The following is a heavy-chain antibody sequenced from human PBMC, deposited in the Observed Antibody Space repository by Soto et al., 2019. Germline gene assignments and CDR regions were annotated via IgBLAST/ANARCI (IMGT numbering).Heavy chain of an antibody. Sequence: VQLVESGGGVVQPGRSLRLSCAASGFTFSSYGMHWVRQAPGKGLEWVSVIWYDGSNKYYADSVKGRFTISRDNSKNTLYLQMNSLRAEHTAVYYCARDRGIAVAGLEYYGMDVWGQGTTVTVSS. CDR2: IWYDGSNK. CDR1: GFTFSSYG. CDR3: ARDRGIAVAGLEYYGMDV. J-gene: IGHJ6*02. D-gene: IGHD6-19*01. V-gene: IGHV3-33*01.